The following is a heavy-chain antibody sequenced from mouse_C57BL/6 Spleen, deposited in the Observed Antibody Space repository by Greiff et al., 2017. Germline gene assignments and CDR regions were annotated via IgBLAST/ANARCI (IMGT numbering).Heavy chain of an antibody. CDR1: GFTFKNSY. Sequence: EVQLQQSVAELVRPGASVKLSCTASGFTFKNSYMHWVKQRPEQGLEWIGEIDPSNGNTKYDPKFKGKATFTADTSSNTAYLQLSSLTSEDTAVYYCANDRASYYAMDYWGQGTSVTVSS. J-gene: IGHJ4*01. V-gene: IGHV14-3*01. D-gene: IGHD3-2*01. CDR2: IDPSNGNT. CDR3: ANDRASYYAMDY.